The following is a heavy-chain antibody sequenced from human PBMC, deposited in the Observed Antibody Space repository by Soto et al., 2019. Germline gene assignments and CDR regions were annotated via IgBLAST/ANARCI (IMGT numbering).Heavy chain of an antibody. D-gene: IGHD4-17*01. J-gene: IGHJ4*02. CDR1: GFTFSSHG. Sequence: QVQLVESGGGVVQPGRSLRLSCAASGFTFSSHGMHWVRQAPGKGLEWVAVISYDGSEKYYAVSVKGRFTISRDNSKNPLYLQMNSLRAEDTAVYYCAKGAVTTSLYYFDYWGQGTLVPVSS. V-gene: IGHV3-30*18. CDR2: ISYDGSEK. CDR3: AKGAVTTSLYYFDY.